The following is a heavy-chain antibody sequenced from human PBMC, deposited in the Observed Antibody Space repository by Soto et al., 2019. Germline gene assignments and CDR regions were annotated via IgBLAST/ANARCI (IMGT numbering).Heavy chain of an antibody. CDR2: INTDGGSS. CDR1: GFTFSGHW. D-gene: IGHD2-2*01. CDR3: AREAGYCSRTSCYRRAFDT. V-gene: IGHV3-74*03. J-gene: IGHJ3*02. Sequence: EVQLVESGGDLVQPGGSLRLSCAASGFTFSGHWMHWVRQVPGKGLEWVSRINTDGGSSAYADSVKGRFTISRDNAKKTRYLQMKGLRAEDTAVYYCAREAGYCSRTSCYRRAFDTWGQGTTVTVSS.